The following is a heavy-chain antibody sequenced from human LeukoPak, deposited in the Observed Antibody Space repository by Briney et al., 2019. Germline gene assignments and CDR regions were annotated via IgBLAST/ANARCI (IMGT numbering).Heavy chain of an antibody. V-gene: IGHV4-30-4*08. CDR3: ARDVRPTSSGWYYYYYYGMDV. CDR1: GGSISSGGYY. D-gene: IGHD6-19*01. Sequence: KPSETLSLTCTVSGGSISSGGYYWSWIRQHPGKGLEWIGYIYYSGSTYYNPSLKSRVTISVDTSKNQFSLKLSSVTAADTAVYYCARDVRPTSSGWYYYYYYGMDVWGQGTTVTVSS. CDR2: IYYSGST. J-gene: IGHJ6*02.